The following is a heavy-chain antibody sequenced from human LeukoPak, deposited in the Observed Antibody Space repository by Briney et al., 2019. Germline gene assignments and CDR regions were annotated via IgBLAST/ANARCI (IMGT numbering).Heavy chain of an antibody. CDR3: AKDCSSTSCLDY. Sequence: GGSLRLSCAASGFTFSSYGMHWVRQAPGKGLEWVEVISYDGSNKYYADSVKGRFTISRDNSKNTLYLQMNSLRAEDTAVYYCAKDCSSTSCLDYWGQGTLVTVSS. CDR1: GFTFSSYG. V-gene: IGHV3-30*18. J-gene: IGHJ4*02. D-gene: IGHD2-2*01. CDR2: ISYDGSNK.